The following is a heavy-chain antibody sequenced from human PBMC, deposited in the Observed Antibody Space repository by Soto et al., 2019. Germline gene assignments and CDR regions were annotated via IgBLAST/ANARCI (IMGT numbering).Heavy chain of an antibody. CDR2: FSATSENT. V-gene: IGHV3-23*01. D-gene: IGHD6-19*01. Sequence: EVQLLESGGGLVQPGGSLRLSCVGSGFFFSSYTMTWVRRAPGKGLEWVSSFSATSENTYYADSVRGRFTISRDNSKNTLFLQMNSLTAEDTAMYYCAKARDQQWVRLPFDYWGQGILVIVSS. CDR3: AKARDQQWVRLPFDY. J-gene: IGHJ4*02. CDR1: GFFFSSYT.